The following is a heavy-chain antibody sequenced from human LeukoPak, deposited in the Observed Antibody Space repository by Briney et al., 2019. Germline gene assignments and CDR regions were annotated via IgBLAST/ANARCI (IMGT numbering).Heavy chain of an antibody. Sequence: SETLSLTCTVSGYSISSGYFWGWIRQPPGKGLEWIGTISHGGSTYYNPSLKSRVTISVDTSKNQFSLNLSSVTAADTAVFYCAIATVTTEGDYFDYWGQGTLVTVSS. D-gene: IGHD4-17*01. CDR3: AIATVTTEGDYFDY. V-gene: IGHV4-38-2*02. J-gene: IGHJ4*02. CDR2: ISHGGST. CDR1: GYSISSGYF.